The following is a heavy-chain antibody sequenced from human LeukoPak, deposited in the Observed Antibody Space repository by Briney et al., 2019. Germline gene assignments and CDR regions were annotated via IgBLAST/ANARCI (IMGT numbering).Heavy chain of an antibody. J-gene: IGHJ4*02. CDR3: AREPATYYYDSSGYAAYYFDY. Sequence: SETLSLTCTVSGGSISSGDYYWSWIRQPPGKGLEWIGYIYYSGSTYYNPSLKSRVTISVDTSKNQFSLKLSSVTAADTAVYYCAREPATYYYDSSGYAAYYFDYWAREPWSPSPQ. CDR1: GGSISSGDYY. D-gene: IGHD3-22*01. CDR2: IYYSGST. V-gene: IGHV4-30-4*01.